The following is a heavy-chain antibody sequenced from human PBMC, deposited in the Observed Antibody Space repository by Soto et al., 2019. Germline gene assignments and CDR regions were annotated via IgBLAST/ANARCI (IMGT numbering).Heavy chain of an antibody. CDR3: SIGSWSAETFDV. Sequence: QVHLVQSGAEVKKHGSSVKVSCKAAGGTFSTYTLIWVRQAPGQGLEWMGRIIPMLTVTNSAQKFQGRVTLTADKSTNTAFMELTSLRSDDTAVYYCSIGSWSAETFDVWGQGKMVTVSS. CDR2: IIPMLTVT. V-gene: IGHV1-69*02. D-gene: IGHD2-2*01. J-gene: IGHJ3*01. CDR1: GGTFSTYT.